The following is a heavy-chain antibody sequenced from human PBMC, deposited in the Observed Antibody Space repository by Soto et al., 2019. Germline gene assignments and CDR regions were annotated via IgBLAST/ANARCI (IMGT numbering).Heavy chain of an antibody. V-gene: IGHV3-48*02. J-gene: IGHJ5*02. CDR3: ARYVDTSMVMRYFDP. D-gene: IGHD5-18*01. CDR2: ISSNSGTK. Sequence: EVQLVESGGGLVQPGGSLRLSCEASAFTFSTYSMNWVRQAPGKGLEWVSYISSNSGTKYYADSVKGRFTISRDDAKNSLYLQMSSPRDEDTAIYYCARYVDTSMVMRYFDPWGQGTLVTVSS. CDR1: AFTFSTYS.